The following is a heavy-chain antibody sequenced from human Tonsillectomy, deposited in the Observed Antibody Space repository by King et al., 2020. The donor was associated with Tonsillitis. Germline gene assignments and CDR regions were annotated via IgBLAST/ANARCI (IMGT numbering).Heavy chain of an antibody. CDR1: GYSFTSYW. D-gene: IGHD3-10*01. Sequence: QLVQSGAEVKKPGESLRISCKGSGYSFTSYWISWVRQMPGKGLEWMGRIDPSDSYTNYSPSFQGHVTISADKSISTAYLQWSSLKASDTAMYYCARRYYYGSGSYYNDPFAYWGQGPLVTVSS. CDR3: ARRYYYGSGSYYNDPFAY. CDR2: IDPSDSYT. V-gene: IGHV5-10-1*03. J-gene: IGHJ4*02.